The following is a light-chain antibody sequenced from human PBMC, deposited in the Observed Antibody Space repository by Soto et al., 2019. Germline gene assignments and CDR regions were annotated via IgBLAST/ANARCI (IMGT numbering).Light chain of an antibody. V-gene: IGKV3D-20*02. J-gene: IGKJ5*01. CDR2: AAS. CDR1: QTVSSSF. Sequence: EIVLTQSPCTLSLSPGERATLSCRASQTVSSSFLALYQQTPGQAPRLLIHAASSRATGIPDRFSGRGSGTDVTLTINRLEPEDFAVYYCQQYSNRPPTFGQGTRMEIK. CDR3: QQYSNRPPT.